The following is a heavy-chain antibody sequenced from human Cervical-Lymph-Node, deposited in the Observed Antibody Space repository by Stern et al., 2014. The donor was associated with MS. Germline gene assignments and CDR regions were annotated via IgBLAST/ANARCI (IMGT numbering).Heavy chain of an antibody. CDR1: GYTFTNYP. D-gene: IGHD5-18*01. CDR3: ARDFVDTAMVTRSDYFDC. V-gene: IGHV7-4-1*02. Sequence: VQLLESGAELKKPGASVKVSCKASGYTFTNYPINWVRQAPGQGLEWMGWINTNTGNSTYAQGFTGRFVLSLDTSVSTAYLQISSLKAEDTAVYYCARDFVDTAMVTRSDYFDCWGQGTLVTVSS. CDR2: INTNTGNS. J-gene: IGHJ4*02.